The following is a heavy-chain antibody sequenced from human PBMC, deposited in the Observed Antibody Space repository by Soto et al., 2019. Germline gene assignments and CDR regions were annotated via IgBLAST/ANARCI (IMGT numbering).Heavy chain of an antibody. Sequence: QVQLVQSGAEVKKPGSSVKVSCKASGGTFSSYAISWVRQAPGQGLEWMGGIIPIFGTANYAQKFQGRVTITADESTSTAYMELSSLRSEDTAAYYCARDRDCSGGSCYKNWFDPWGQGTLVTVSS. CDR2: IIPIFGTA. D-gene: IGHD2-15*01. V-gene: IGHV1-69*01. CDR1: GGTFSSYA. J-gene: IGHJ5*02. CDR3: ARDRDCSGGSCYKNWFDP.